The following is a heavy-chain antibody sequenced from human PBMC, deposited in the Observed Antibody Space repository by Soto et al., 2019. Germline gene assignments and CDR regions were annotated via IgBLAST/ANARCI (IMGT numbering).Heavy chain of an antibody. D-gene: IGHD6-13*01. V-gene: IGHV3-74*01. CDR1: QFSFSSYW. CDR3: VREPWGFSGTWYDY. J-gene: IGHJ4*02. CDR2: INHDGSKT. Sequence: GGSLRLSCAASQFSFSSYWMHWVRQVPGKGPAWVSRINHDGSKTEYADSVKGRFTIPRDNTNNTLYLQMNSLRVEDTAMYYCVREPWGFSGTWYDYWGQGTLVTVSS.